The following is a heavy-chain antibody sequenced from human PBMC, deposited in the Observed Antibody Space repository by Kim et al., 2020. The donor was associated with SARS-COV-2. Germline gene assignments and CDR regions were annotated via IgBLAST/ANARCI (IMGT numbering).Heavy chain of an antibody. CDR2: IWNNGSDS. D-gene: IGHD1-1*01. Sequence: GGSLRHSCAASGFTFSDYGMHWVRQAPGKGLEWVAGIWNNGSDSDSADCVKGRGTVSISSADTRHYLQMKILRPEDKATSDYSCLGATGPTIVYW. CDR1: GFTFSDYG. CDR3: SCLGATGPTIVY. V-gene: IGHV3-33*08. J-gene: IGHJ4*01.